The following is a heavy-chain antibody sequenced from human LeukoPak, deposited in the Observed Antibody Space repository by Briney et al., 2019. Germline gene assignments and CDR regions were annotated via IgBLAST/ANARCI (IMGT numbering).Heavy chain of an antibody. J-gene: IGHJ3*02. CDR3: ARDGFWMVRGESDAFDI. V-gene: IGHV1-46*01. CDR2: INPSGGST. Sequence: GASVKVSCKASGYTFTSYYMHWVRQAPGQGLEWMGIINPSGGSTSYAQKFLGRVTMTRDTSTSTVYMELSSLRSEDTAVYYCARDGFWMVRGESDAFDIWGQGTMVTVSS. D-gene: IGHD3-10*01. CDR1: GYTFTSYY.